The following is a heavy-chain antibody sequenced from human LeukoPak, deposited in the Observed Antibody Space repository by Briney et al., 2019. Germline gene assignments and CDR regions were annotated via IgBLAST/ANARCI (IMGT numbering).Heavy chain of an antibody. CDR2: INPNSGGT. J-gene: IGHJ3*02. Sequence: GASVKVSCKASGYTFTGYYMHWVRQAPGQGLEWMGWINPNSGGTNYAQKFQGRVTMTRDTSISTAYMELSRLRSEDTAVYYCAREKLLVPGTDAFDIWGQGTMVTVSS. CDR1: GYTFTGYY. CDR3: AREKLLVPGTDAFDI. D-gene: IGHD1-1*01. V-gene: IGHV1-2*02.